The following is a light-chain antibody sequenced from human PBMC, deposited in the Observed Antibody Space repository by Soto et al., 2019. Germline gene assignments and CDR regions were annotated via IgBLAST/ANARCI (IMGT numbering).Light chain of an antibody. CDR1: QSVSSN. V-gene: IGKV3D-15*01. CDR2: GAS. CDR3: QQYNNWPRT. Sequence: ESVLTQSPATLSLSPGERATLSCRASQSVSSNLAWYQQKPGQAPRLLIYGASTGATGIPARFSGSGSGTEFTLTISSLQSEDFAVYYCQQYNNWPRTFGQGTKVDIK. J-gene: IGKJ1*01.